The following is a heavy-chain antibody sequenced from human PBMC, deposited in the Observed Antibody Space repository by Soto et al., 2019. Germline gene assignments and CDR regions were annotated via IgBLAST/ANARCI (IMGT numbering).Heavy chain of an antibody. Sequence: GGSLRLSCAASGFTFSSYWMHWVRQAPGKGLVWVSRINSDGSSTSYADSVKGRFTISRDNAKNTLYLQMNSLRAEDTAVYYCAREVPVAAIARYYYYMDVWGKGTTVTLSS. CDR2: INSDGSST. CDR3: AREVPVAAIARYYYYMDV. D-gene: IGHD6-6*01. J-gene: IGHJ6*03. V-gene: IGHV3-74*01. CDR1: GFTFSSYW.